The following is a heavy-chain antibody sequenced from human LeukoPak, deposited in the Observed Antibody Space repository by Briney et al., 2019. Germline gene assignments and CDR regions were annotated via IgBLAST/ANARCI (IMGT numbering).Heavy chain of an antibody. Sequence: GGSLRLSCAPSGFTFSDYYMSWVRHAPGERLGWVSYISSSSSYTNYADSVKGRFTISRDNAKNSLYLQMNSLRAEDTAVYYCARVRDYDILTGYNDAFDIWGQGTMVTVSS. D-gene: IGHD3-9*01. CDR2: ISSSSSYT. CDR1: GFTFSDYY. J-gene: IGHJ3*02. CDR3: ARVRDYDILTGYNDAFDI. V-gene: IGHV3-11*06.